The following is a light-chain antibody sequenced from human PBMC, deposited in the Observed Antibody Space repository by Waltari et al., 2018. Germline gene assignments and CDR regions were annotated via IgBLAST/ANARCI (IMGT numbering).Light chain of an antibody. J-gene: IGKJ4*01. V-gene: IGKV1-5*01. Sequence: DILMTQSPSTLSASVGDRVTITCRASQSISGWLAWYQQQPGKAPKILISDVTSLESGVPSRFSGSGSLTKFTVSSSSLQVDVFSTYYCQHYSSYLVTFGEGTKVEI. CDR3: QHYSSYLVT. CDR2: DVT. CDR1: QSISGW.